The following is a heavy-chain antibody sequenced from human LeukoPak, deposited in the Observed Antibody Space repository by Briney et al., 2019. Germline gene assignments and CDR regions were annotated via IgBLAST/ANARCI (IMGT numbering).Heavy chain of an antibody. Sequence: GGSPRLSCTASGFTFMNAWMSWVRQAPGKGLEWVGRIKSKTDGESTDYAAPVKGRFTISRDDLDKMVYLQMDSLKAEDTAIYYCTTDWGLPNCGGDCYLPWGQGTLVTVSS. J-gene: IGHJ5*02. CDR3: TTDWGLPNCGGDCYLP. CDR2: IKSKTDGEST. CDR1: GFTFMNAW. V-gene: IGHV3-15*01. D-gene: IGHD2-21*02.